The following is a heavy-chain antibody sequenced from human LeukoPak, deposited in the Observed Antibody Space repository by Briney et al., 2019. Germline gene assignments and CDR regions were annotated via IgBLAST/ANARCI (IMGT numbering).Heavy chain of an antibody. D-gene: IGHD3-3*01. CDR2: IYYSGST. J-gene: IGHJ3*02. V-gene: IGHV4-59*01. Sequence: PSETLSLTRTVSGGSISSYYWSWIRQPPGKGLEWIGYIYYSGSTNYNPSLKSRVTISVDTSKNQFSLKLSSVTAADTAVYYCARAGDYDFWSGPDAFDIWGQGTMVTVSS. CDR3: ARAGDYDFWSGPDAFDI. CDR1: GGSISSYY.